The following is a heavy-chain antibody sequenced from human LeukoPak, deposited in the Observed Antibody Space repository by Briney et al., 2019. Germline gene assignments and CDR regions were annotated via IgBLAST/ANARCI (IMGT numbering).Heavy chain of an antibody. V-gene: IGHV3-21*01. J-gene: IGHJ4*02. D-gene: IGHD2-21*01. Sequence: GSLRLSCAASGFTFSSYSMNWVRQAPGKGLEWVSSISSSSSYIYYADSVKGRLTISRDNAKNSLYLQMNSLRAEDTAVYYCARDSTVIYYFDYWGQGTLVTVSS. CDR2: ISSSSSYI. CDR3: ARDSTVIYYFDY. CDR1: GFTFSSYS.